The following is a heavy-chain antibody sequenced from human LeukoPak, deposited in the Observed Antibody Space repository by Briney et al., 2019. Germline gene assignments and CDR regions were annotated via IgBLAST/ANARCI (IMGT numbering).Heavy chain of an antibody. Sequence: GRSLRLSCAASGFTFSSYAMHWVRQAPGKGLEWVAVISYDGSNKYYADSVKGRFTISRDNSKNTLYLQMNSLRAEDTAVYYCARVLDYYDSSGYFDYWGQGTLVTVSS. D-gene: IGHD3-22*01. V-gene: IGHV3-30-3*01. CDR1: GFTFSSYA. CDR2: ISYDGSNK. J-gene: IGHJ4*02. CDR3: ARVLDYYDSSGYFDY.